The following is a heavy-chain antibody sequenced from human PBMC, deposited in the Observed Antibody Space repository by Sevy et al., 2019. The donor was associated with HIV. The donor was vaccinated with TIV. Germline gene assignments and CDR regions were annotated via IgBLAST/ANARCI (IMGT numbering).Heavy chain of an antibody. CDR1: GFTFDDYT. V-gene: IGHV3-43*01. CDR2: ISWDGGST. D-gene: IGHD6-19*01. Sequence: GESLKISCAASGFTFDDYTMHWVRQAPGKGLEWVSLISWDGGSTYYADSVKGRFTISRDNSKNSLYLQMNSLRTEDTALYYCAKDGGYQIAVAGYYFDYWGQGTLVTVSS. J-gene: IGHJ4*02. CDR3: AKDGGYQIAVAGYYFDY.